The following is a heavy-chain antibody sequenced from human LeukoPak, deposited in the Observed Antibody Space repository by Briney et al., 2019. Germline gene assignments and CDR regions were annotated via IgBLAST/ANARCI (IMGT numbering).Heavy chain of an antibody. CDR3: ARTPSGPDY. CDR2: IYDSGST. V-gene: IGHV4-59*08. CDR1: GGSISIYY. J-gene: IGHJ4*02. Sequence: ASETLSLTCTVSGGSISIYYWSWIRQPPGKGLGWIGYIYDSGSTNYNPSLKSRVTISVDTSKNQFSLKLSSVTAADTAVYYCARTPSGPDYWGQGTLVTVSS.